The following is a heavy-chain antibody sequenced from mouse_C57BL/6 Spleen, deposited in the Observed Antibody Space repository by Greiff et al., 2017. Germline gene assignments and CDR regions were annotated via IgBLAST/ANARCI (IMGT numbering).Heavy chain of an antibody. J-gene: IGHJ4*01. CDR1: GFSLTSYG. V-gene: IGHV2-2*01. D-gene: IGHD3-1*01. CDR3: ARNEGLGYLFYAMDY. CDR2: IWSGGST. Sequence: VQRVESGPGLVQPSQSLSITCTVSGFSLTSYGVHWVRQSPGKGLEWLGVIWSGGSTDYNAAFISRLSISKDNSKSQVFFKMNSLQADDTAIYYCARNEGLGYLFYAMDYWGQGTSVTVSS.